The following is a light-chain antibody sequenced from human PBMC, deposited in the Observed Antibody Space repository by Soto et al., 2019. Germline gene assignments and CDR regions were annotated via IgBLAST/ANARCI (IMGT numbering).Light chain of an antibody. CDR1: QSVSSY. CDR2: DAS. CDR3: QQRSNWLALT. V-gene: IGKV3-11*01. Sequence: GERATLPCRASQSVSSYLAWYQQKPGQAPRLLIYDASNRATGIPARFSGSGSGTDFTLTISSLEPEDFAVYYCQQRSNWLALTFGGGTKVDIK. J-gene: IGKJ4*01.